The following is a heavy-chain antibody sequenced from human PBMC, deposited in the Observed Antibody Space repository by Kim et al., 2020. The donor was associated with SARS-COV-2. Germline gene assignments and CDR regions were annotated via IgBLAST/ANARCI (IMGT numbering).Heavy chain of an antibody. D-gene: IGHD2-2*01. CDR1: GGSISSSSYY. CDR2: IYYSGST. J-gene: IGHJ4*02. V-gene: IGHV4-39*01. Sequence: SETLSLTCTVSGGSISSSSYYWGWIRQPPGKGLEWIGSIYYSGSTYYNPSLKSRVTISVDTSKNQFSLKLSSVTAADTAVYYCARWGSVAIFDYWGQGTLVTVSS. CDR3: ARWGSVAIFDY.